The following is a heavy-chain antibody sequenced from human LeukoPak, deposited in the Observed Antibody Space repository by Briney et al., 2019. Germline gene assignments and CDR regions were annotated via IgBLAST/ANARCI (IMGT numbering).Heavy chain of an antibody. CDR3: ARDVQADMARFDP. CDR2: IYYSGST. J-gene: IGHJ5*02. Sequence: SETLSLTCAVYGGSFSGYYWSWIRQPPGKGLEWIGYIYYSGSTNYNPSLKSRVTISVDTSKNQFSLKLSSVTAADTAVYYCARDVQADMARFDPWGQGTLVTVSS. CDR1: GGSFSGYY. V-gene: IGHV4-59*01. D-gene: IGHD2-15*01.